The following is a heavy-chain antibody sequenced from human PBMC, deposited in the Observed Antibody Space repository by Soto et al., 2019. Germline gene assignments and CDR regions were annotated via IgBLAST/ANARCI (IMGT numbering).Heavy chain of an antibody. V-gene: IGHV4-59*01. CDR1: GGSISSYY. CDR3: ASSGYSSSWYYAPDWFDP. Sequence: SETLSLTCTVSGGSISSYYWSWIRQPPGKGLEWIGYIYYSGSTNYNPSLKSRVTISVDTSKNQFSLKLSSVTAAGTAVYYCASSGYSSSWYYAPDWFDPWGQGTLVTVSS. D-gene: IGHD6-13*01. CDR2: IYYSGST. J-gene: IGHJ5*02.